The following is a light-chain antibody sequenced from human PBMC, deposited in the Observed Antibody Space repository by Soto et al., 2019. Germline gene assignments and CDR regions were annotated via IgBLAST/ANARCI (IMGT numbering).Light chain of an antibody. CDR2: DNN. CDR3: QSYDSSNQGV. CDR1: SGSIASNY. Sequence: NFMLTQPHSVSESPGKTVTISCTRSSGSIASNYVQWYQQRPGSAPTTVICDNNQRPSGVPDRFSGSIDSSSNSASLTISGLKTEDEADYYCQSYDSSNQGVFGGGTKVTVL. V-gene: IGLV6-57*03. J-gene: IGLJ3*02.